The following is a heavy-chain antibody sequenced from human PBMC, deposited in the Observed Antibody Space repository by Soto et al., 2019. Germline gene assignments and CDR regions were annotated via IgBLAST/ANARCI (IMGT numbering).Heavy chain of an antibody. D-gene: IGHD3-22*01. V-gene: IGHV4-59*12. Sequence: QVVLQESCPGLVKPSETLSLTCSVSGRSITSYYWSWVRQPPGKGLEGIGYIYDNGITSQNPSLKSRVTMSADTSQNQFSLKLTSVTGADTAVYYCARTYDSNGYANEFDSWGQGILVTVTS. J-gene: IGHJ4*02. CDR2: IYDNGIT. CDR1: GRSITSYY. CDR3: ARTYDSNGYANEFDS.